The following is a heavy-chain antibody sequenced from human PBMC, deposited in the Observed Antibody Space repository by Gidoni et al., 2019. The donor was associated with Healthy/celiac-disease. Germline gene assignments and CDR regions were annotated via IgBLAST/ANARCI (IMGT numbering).Heavy chain of an antibody. CDR1: GFTFSSYG. J-gene: IGHJ4*02. Sequence: QVQLVESGGGVVQPGRSLRPPCAASGFTFSSYGMHWVRQAPGKGLGWVAVIWYDGSNKYYADSVKGRFTISRDNSKNTLYLQMNSLRAEDTAVYYCARDSCGGSCYGDYWGQGTLVTVSS. CDR2: IWYDGSNK. D-gene: IGHD2-15*01. CDR3: ARDSCGGSCYGDY. V-gene: IGHV3-33*01.